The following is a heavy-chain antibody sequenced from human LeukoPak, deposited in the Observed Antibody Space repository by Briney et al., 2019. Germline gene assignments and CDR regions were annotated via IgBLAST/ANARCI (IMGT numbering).Heavy chain of an antibody. V-gene: IGHV4-59*06. CDR1: GGSISSYY. J-gene: IGHJ4*02. CDR2: IYYSGST. Sequence: KPSETLSLTCTVSGGSISSYYWSWIRQHPGKGLEWIGYIYYSGSTYYNPSLKSRVTISVDTSKNQFSLKLSSVTAADTAVYYCARDRGPYSGYDSYYFDYWGQGTLVTVSS. CDR3: ARDRGPYSGYDSYYFDY. D-gene: IGHD5-12*01.